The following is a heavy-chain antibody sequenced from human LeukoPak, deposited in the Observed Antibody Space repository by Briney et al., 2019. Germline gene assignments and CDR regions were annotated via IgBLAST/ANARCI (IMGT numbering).Heavy chain of an antibody. V-gene: IGHV4-34*01. Sequence: PSETLSLTCAVYGGSFSGYYWSWIRQPPGKGLEWIGEINHSGSTNYNPSLKSRVTISVDTSKNQFSLKLSSVTAADTAVYYCARLRLDYYDSSGYYPLDNDWGQGTLVTVSS. CDR2: INHSGST. J-gene: IGHJ4*02. D-gene: IGHD3-22*01. CDR3: ARLRLDYYDSSGYYPLDND. CDR1: GGSFSGYY.